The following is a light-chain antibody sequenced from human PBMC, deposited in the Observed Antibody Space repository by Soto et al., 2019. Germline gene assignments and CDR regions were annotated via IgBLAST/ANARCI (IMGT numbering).Light chain of an antibody. V-gene: IGLV1-44*01. J-gene: IGLJ2*01. CDR3: AAWDDSLNGVV. Sequence: QSVLTQPPSASGTPGQRVTISCSGSSSSIGSDTVNWFQQLPGTAPKLLIYSSNQRPSGVPDRFSGSRSGTSASLAISGLQSEDEADYYCAAWDDSLNGVVFGGGTKLTVL. CDR2: SSN. CDR1: SSSIGSDT.